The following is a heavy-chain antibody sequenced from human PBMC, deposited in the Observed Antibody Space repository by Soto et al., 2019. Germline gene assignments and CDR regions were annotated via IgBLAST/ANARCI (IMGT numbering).Heavy chain of an antibody. Sequence: SETLSLTSAVSGGYIRSGGYSWSWIRQPPGKGLEWIGYIYHSGYTYCNPSLKSRVTISVDRSKNQFSLKLSSVTAADTAVYYCARAHYGDYGYGMDVWGQGTTVTVS. CDR3: ARAHYGDYGYGMDV. V-gene: IGHV4-30-2*01. CDR1: GGYIRSGGYS. D-gene: IGHD4-17*01. J-gene: IGHJ6*02. CDR2: IYHSGYT.